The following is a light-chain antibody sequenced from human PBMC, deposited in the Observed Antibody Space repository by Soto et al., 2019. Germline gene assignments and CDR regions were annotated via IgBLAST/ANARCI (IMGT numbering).Light chain of an antibody. V-gene: IGLV1-40*01. J-gene: IGLJ2*01. CDR2: GNS. CDR1: SSNIGAGYD. CDR3: QSYYSSHVV. Sequence: QSVLTQPPSVSGAPGQRVTISCTGSSSNIGAGYDVHWYQQLPGTAPKLLIYGNSNRPSGVPDRFSGSKSGTSASLAITGLKAEDEADYSCQSYYSSHVVFGGGTKLTVL.